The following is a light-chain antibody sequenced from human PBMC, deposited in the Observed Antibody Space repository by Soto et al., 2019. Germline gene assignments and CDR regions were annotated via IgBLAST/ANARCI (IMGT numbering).Light chain of an antibody. V-gene: IGKV1-5*03. CDR1: PSSSSG. CDR2: KAS. CDR3: QQYNIYPWT. J-gene: IGKJ1*01. Sequence: DIQMTQSPSTLSASVGDRVTITCRASPSSSSGLAWYQQKPGKAPKLLIYKASCLESGVPSRFSGSGSGTEFTLTISSLQPDDFATYYCQQYNIYPWTCGQGPEVEIK.